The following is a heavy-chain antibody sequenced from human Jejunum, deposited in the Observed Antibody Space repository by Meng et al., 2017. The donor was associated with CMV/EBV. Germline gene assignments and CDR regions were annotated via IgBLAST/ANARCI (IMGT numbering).Heavy chain of an antibody. J-gene: IGHJ6*02. V-gene: IGHV3-21*01. CDR2: ISSSSSYI. CDR3: ARAGGIYDSPDV. Sequence: AASVFTFTSYRMNWVRQAPGKGLEWVSSISSSSSYIYYADSVKGRFTISRDNAKNSLYLQMNSLRAEDTAVYYCARAGGIYDSPDVWGQGTTVTVSS. D-gene: IGHD3-3*01. CDR1: VFTFTSYR.